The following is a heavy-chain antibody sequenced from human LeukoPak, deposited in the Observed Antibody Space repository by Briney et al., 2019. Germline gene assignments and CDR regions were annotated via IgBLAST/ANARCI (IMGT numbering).Heavy chain of an antibody. D-gene: IGHD5/OR15-5a*01. J-gene: IGHJ4*02. V-gene: IGHV3-33*01. CDR3: ARDRSTTHFDY. Sequence: GGSLRLSCAASGFTFSSYGMHWVRQAPGKGLEWVAMIWYDGSNTYYADSVKGRFTISRDNSKDTLFLQMDSLRAEDTAVYYCARDRSTTHFDYWGQGTLVTVSS. CDR2: IWYDGSNT. CDR1: GFTFSSYG.